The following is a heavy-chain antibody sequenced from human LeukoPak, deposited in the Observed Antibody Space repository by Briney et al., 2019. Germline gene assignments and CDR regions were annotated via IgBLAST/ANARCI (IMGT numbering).Heavy chain of an antibody. CDR2: IKQDGSEI. Sequence: PGGSLRLSCAASGFTFSNYWMNWVRQAPGKGLEWVANIKQDGSEIYSVDSVKGRFTISRDNAKNSLYLQMNSLRAEDTAVYYCARDFRNSYGPTSYYFDYWGQGTLVTVSS. D-gene: IGHD5-18*01. CDR3: ARDFRNSYGPTSYYFDY. V-gene: IGHV3-7*04. CDR1: GFTFSNYW. J-gene: IGHJ4*02.